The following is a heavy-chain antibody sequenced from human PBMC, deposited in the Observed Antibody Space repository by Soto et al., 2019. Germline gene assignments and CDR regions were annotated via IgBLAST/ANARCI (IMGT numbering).Heavy chain of an antibody. CDR1: GGSFSGYY. V-gene: IGHV4-34*01. J-gene: IGHJ4*02. Sequence: SETLSLTCAVYGGSFSGYYWSWIRQPPGKGLEWIGEINHSGSTNYNPSLKSRVTISVDTSKNQFSLKLSSVTAADTAVYYCARMYYYDSSGYYLDYWGQGTLVIVSS. CDR3: ARMYYYDSSGYYLDY. CDR2: INHSGST. D-gene: IGHD3-22*01.